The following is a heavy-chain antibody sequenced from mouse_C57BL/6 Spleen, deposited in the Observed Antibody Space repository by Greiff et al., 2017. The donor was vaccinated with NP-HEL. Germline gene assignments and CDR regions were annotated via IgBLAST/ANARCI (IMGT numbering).Heavy chain of an antibody. CDR2: ISSGGSYT. J-gene: IGHJ3*01. CDR1: GFTFSSYG. V-gene: IGHV5-6*01. CDR3: ARAYYSNYEGAY. Sequence: EVKVVESGGDLVKPGGSLKLSCAASGFTFSSYGMSWVRQTPDKRLEWVATISSGGSYTYYPDSVKGRFTISRDNAKNTLYLQMSSLKSEDTAMYYCARAYYSNYEGAYWGQGTLVTVSA. D-gene: IGHD2-5*01.